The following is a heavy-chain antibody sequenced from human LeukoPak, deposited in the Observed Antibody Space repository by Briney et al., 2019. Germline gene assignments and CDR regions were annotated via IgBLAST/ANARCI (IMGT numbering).Heavy chain of an antibody. CDR1: GFTFSSYW. CDR2: INSDGSTI. Sequence: GTSLRLSCAASGFTFSSYWMHWVRQAPGKGLVWVSRINSDGSTISYADSVKGRFTISRDNAKNTLYLQMNSLRAEDTAVYYCAREGTIFDYWGQGTLVTVSS. CDR3: AREGTIFDY. V-gene: IGHV3-74*01. D-gene: IGHD1-7*01. J-gene: IGHJ4*02.